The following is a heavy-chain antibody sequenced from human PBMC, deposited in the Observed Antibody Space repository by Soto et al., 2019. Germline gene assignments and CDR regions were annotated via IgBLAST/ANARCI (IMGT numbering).Heavy chain of an antibody. J-gene: IGHJ4*02. D-gene: IGHD3-22*01. Sequence: ASVKVSCKASGYTFTSYYMHWVRQAPGQGLEWMGVINPSASGGGTTYAQKFQGRVTLTRDTSTSTVYMELSSLTSEDTAVYYCASGGSIYGDSSGYYYYVLDFWGKGTLVIVSS. V-gene: IGHV1-46*01. CDR2: INPSASGGGT. CDR3: ASGGSIYGDSSGYYYYVLDF. CDR1: GYTFTSYY.